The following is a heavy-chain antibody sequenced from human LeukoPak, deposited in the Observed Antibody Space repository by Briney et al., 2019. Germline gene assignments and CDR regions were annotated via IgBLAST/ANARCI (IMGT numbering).Heavy chain of an antibody. V-gene: IGHV3-21*01. CDR2: ISSSSSYI. D-gene: IGHD3-10*01. CDR1: GFTLSSHS. Sequence: GGSLRLSCAASGFTLSSHSMNWVRQAPGKGLEWVSSISSSSSYIYYADSVKGRFTISRDNAKNSLYLQMNSLRAEDTAVYYCASFPPYMVRTDAFDIWGQGTMVTVSS. J-gene: IGHJ3*02. CDR3: ASFPPYMVRTDAFDI.